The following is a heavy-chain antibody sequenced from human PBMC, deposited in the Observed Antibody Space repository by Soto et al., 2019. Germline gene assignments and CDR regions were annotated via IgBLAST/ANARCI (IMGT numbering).Heavy chain of an antibody. Sequence: GESLKICSKGSGYSFTNYGISWVRQMPGKGLEWMGRIDPSDSYTNYSPSFQGHVTISADKSISTAYLQWSSLKASDTAMYYCARIYCSSTSCYRMPFDYWGQGTLVTVSS. CDR1: GYSFTNYG. CDR3: ARIYCSSTSCYRMPFDY. V-gene: IGHV5-10-1*01. D-gene: IGHD2-2*01. CDR2: IDPSDSYT. J-gene: IGHJ4*02.